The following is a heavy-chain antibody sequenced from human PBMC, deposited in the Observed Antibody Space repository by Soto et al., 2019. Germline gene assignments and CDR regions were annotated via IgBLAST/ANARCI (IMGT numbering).Heavy chain of an antibody. CDR2: ISYDGSNK. CDR3: AKGFGSSSWYLPYYYYGMDV. V-gene: IGHV3-30*18. D-gene: IGHD6-13*01. J-gene: IGHJ6*02. Sequence: QVQLVESGGVVVQPGRSLRLSCAASGFTFSSYGMHWVRQAPGKGLAWVAVISYDGSNKYYADSVKGRFTISRDNSKNTLYLHMNSLRAEDTAVYYCAKGFGSSSWYLPYYYYGMDVWGQGTTVTVSS. CDR1: GFTFSSYG.